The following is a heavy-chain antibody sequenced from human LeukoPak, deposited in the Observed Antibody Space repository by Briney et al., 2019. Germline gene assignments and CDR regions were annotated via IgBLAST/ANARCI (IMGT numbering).Heavy chain of an antibody. CDR3: ARRIKMVRSDAFHI. CDR2: IYYGGST. D-gene: IGHD3-10*01. Sequence: SETLSLTCTVSGDSVSSDSYWSWIRQPPGKGLEWIGYIYYGGSTNYNPSLKSRVTISVDTSKNQFSLKLRSVTAADTAVYYCARRIKMVRSDAFHIWGQGTVVTVSS. V-gene: IGHV4-61*01. J-gene: IGHJ3*02. CDR1: GDSVSSDSY.